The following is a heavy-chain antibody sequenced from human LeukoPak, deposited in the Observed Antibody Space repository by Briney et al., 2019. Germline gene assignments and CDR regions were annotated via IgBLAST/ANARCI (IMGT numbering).Heavy chain of an antibody. CDR3: ARGRYCSITSCSRYWYFDL. CDR2: IYYSGRT. V-gene: IGHV4-59*01. CDR1: GGSFSSYY. D-gene: IGHD2-2*01. Sequence: AETLTLTCTVSGGSFSSYYGLWIRQSPGKGLEWIGYIYYSGRTNYNPSLKSRVTISVDTSKKQFSLKLSSVTAADTAVYYCARGRYCSITSCSRYWYFDLWGRGNLVSVSS. J-gene: IGHJ2*01.